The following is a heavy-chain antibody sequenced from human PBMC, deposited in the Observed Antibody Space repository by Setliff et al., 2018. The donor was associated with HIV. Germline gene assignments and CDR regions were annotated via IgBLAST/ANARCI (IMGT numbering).Heavy chain of an antibody. J-gene: IGHJ4*02. CDR1: GFAFSTSW. CDR2: IKQDGSEK. D-gene: IGHD4-17*01. Sequence: GGSLRLSCAASGFAFSTSWMSWVRQAPGKGLEWVANIKQDGSEKYYVDSVKGRFTISRDNAKNSLYLQLNSLRPEDTAVYYCARDKDEDYGSTSFDYWGQGILVTVSS. CDR3: ARDKDEDYGSTSFDY. V-gene: IGHV3-7*03.